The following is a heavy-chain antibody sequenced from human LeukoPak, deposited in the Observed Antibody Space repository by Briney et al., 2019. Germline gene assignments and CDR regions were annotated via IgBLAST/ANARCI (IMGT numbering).Heavy chain of an antibody. Sequence: GESLKISCKGSGYSFTSYWIGWVRQMPGKGLEWMGNISPGDSDTRYIPSFQGQFTISADKSITSAYLQWSSLKASYTATYYCAKMGPGALTADAFDIWGQGTTVTVSS. J-gene: IGHJ3*02. V-gene: IGHV5-51*01. CDR3: AKMGPGALTADAFDI. CDR1: GYSFTSYW. CDR2: ISPGDSDT. D-gene: IGHD1-14*01.